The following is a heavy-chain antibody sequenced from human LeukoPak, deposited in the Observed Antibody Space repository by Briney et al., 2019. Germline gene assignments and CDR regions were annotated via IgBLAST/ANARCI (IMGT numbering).Heavy chain of an antibody. CDR1: GFTFSSYW. J-gene: IGHJ4*02. CDR3: AKILSSGWFKSSYFDY. Sequence: GGSLRLSCAASGFTFSSYWMHWVRQAPGKGLVWVSRINSDGSSTSYADSVKGRFTISRDNAKNTLYLQMNSLRAEDTAVYYCAKILSSGWFKSSYFDYWGQGTLVTVSS. CDR2: INSDGSST. D-gene: IGHD6-19*01. V-gene: IGHV3-74*01.